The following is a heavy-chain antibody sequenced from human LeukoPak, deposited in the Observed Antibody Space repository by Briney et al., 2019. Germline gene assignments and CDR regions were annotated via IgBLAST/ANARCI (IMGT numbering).Heavy chain of an antibody. CDR1: GFTFSSYA. CDR3: ASGQFGGYIIYYFDY. V-gene: IGHV3-30-3*01. CDR2: ISYDGSNK. Sequence: GGSLRLSCAASGFTFSSYAMHWVRQAPGKGLEWVAVISYDGSNKYYADSVKGRFTISRDNSKNTLYLQMNSLRAEDTAVYYCASGQFGGYIIYYFDYWGQGTLVTVSS. J-gene: IGHJ4*02. D-gene: IGHD2-15*01.